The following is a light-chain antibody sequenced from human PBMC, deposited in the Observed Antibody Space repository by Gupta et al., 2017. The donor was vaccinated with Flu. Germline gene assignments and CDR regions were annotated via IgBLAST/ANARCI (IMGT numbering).Light chain of an antibody. CDR2: EVS. V-gene: IGLV2-18*02. Sequence: QSALTQPPSVSGSPGQSVTISCTGTSSDVGNYNRVSWYQQPPDTAPKLMIYEVSHRPSGVPDRVSGSKSGNTASLTISGLQAEDEADYYCTSYTSSYTYVFGTGTKVTVL. CDR1: SSDVGNYNR. J-gene: IGLJ1*01. CDR3: TSYTSSYTYV.